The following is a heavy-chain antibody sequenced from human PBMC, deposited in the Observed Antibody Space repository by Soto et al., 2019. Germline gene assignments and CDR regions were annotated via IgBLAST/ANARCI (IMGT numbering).Heavy chain of an antibody. CDR3: ARGGYCSGGSCYPYYYYYGMDV. J-gene: IGHJ6*02. CDR2: ISYDGSNK. Sequence: GGSLRLSCAASGFTFSSYAMHWVRQAPGKGLEWVAVISYDGSNKYYADSVKGRFTISRDNSKNTLYLQMNSLRAEDTAVYYCARGGYCSGGSCYPYYYYYGMDVWGQGTTFTVSS. D-gene: IGHD2-15*01. V-gene: IGHV3-30-3*01. CDR1: GFTFSSYA.